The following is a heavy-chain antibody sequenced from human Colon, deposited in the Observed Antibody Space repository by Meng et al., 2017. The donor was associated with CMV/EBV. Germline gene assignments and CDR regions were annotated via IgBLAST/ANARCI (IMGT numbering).Heavy chain of an antibody. D-gene: IGHD2/OR15-2a*01. CDR2: ISADNGNT. Sequence: SCKASGYPFSVYGFSWVRQAPGQGLEWMGWISADNGNTNYAQNLQGRVTMTTDTSTSTAYMELRSLKSDDTAIYYCARDLSPERSPGYWGQGTLVTVSS. CDR3: ARDLSPERSPGY. V-gene: IGHV1-18*01. CDR1: GYPFSVYG. J-gene: IGHJ4*02.